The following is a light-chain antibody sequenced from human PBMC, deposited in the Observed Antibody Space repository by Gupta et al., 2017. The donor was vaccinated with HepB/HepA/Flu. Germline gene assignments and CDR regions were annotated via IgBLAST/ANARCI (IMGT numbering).Light chain of an antibody. Sequence: DIQMTQSPSSLSASVGDRVTITCRASQSISSYLNWYQQKPGKAPKLLIYAASSLQSGVPSRFSGSGSGTDFTLTISSLQPEDFATYYCQQSYSTPLHTFGQGTKLDIK. J-gene: IGKJ2*01. CDR2: AAS. CDR3: QQSYSTPLHT. CDR1: QSISSY. V-gene: IGKV1-39*01.